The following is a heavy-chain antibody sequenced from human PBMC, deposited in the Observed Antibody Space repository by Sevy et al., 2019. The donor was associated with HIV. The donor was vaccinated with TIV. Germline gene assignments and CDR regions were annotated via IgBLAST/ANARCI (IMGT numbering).Heavy chain of an antibody. D-gene: IGHD3-10*01. CDR1: GGSISSYY. Sequence: SETLSLTCTVSGGSISSYYWSWIRQPPGKGLEWIGYIYYSRSTNYNPSLKSRVTISVDTSKNQFSLKLSSVTAADTAVYYCARDRVRGDYYGMDVWGQGTTVTVSS. CDR3: ARDRVRGDYYGMDV. CDR2: IYYSRST. J-gene: IGHJ6*02. V-gene: IGHV4-59*01.